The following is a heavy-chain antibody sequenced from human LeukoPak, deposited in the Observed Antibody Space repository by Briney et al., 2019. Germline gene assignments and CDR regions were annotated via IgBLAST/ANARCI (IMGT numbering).Heavy chain of an antibody. CDR2: MYPDDSDT. CDR3: ARPRIPGSSSPPFDY. V-gene: IGHV5-51*01. Sequence: PGESLKISCRGSGYTFTNYWIAWVRQMPGKGLEWMGIMYPDDSDTRYSPSFQGQVTISADKSLTTAYLQWSSLKASDTAMYYCARPRIPGSSSPPFDYWGQGTLVTVSS. CDR1: GYTFTNYW. D-gene: IGHD6-6*01. J-gene: IGHJ4*01.